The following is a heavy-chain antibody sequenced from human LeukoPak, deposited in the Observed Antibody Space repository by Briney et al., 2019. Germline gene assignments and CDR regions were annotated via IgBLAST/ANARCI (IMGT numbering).Heavy chain of an antibody. V-gene: IGHV4-61*08. J-gene: IGHJ3*01. Sequence: PSETLSLTCTVSGGSISSGGYYWSWIRQPPAKGLEWIGYIYYSGSTKYNPSLKSRVTISVDTSKNQFSLKLTSVTAPDTAVYYCARSSGWNDAFDVGGQGTMVTVSS. CDR1: GGSISSGGYY. D-gene: IGHD6-19*01. CDR2: IYYSGST. CDR3: ARSSGWNDAFDV.